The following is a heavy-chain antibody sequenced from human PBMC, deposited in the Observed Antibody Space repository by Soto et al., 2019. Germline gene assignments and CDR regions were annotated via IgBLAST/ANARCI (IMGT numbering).Heavy chain of an antibody. CDR3: ASGIQLWLRRINNGYSG. V-gene: IGHV1-69*12. CDR2: IIPMFGTA. Sequence: QVQLVQSGAEVKKPESSVKVSCKAPGGTFSTYAISWVRQAPGQGLEWMGGIIPMFGTANYAQRFQDRVTITADESTTTVYMELSSLRSEDTAVYFCASGIQLWLRRINNGYSGWGQGTVVTVSS. D-gene: IGHD5-18*01. J-gene: IGHJ4*02. CDR1: GGTFSTYA.